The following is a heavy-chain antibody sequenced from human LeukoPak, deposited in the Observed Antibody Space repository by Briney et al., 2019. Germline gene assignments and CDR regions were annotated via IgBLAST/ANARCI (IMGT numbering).Heavy chain of an antibody. CDR3: ARADYFNWFDP. Sequence: SETLSLTCTVSGGSISSYYWSWIRQPPGKGLEWIEYIYYSGSTNYNPSLKSRVTISVDTSKNQFSLKLSSVTAADTAVYYCARADYFNWFDPWGQGTLVTVSS. J-gene: IGHJ5*02. CDR2: IYYSGST. CDR1: GGSISSYY. V-gene: IGHV4-59*01. D-gene: IGHD2/OR15-2a*01.